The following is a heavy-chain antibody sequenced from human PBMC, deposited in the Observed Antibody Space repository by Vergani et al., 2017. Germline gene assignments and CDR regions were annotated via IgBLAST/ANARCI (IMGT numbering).Heavy chain of an antibody. D-gene: IGHD2-2*01. CDR2: ISSSSSYI. J-gene: IGHJ4*02. V-gene: IGHV3-21*04. Sequence: EVQLVESGGGLVKPGGSLRLSCAASGFTFSSYSMNWVRQAPGKGLEWVSSISSSSSYIDYADSVKGRFTISRDNAKNSLYLQMNSLRAEDTAVYYCAKVRHIVVVPASLSRPLDYWGQGTLVTVSS. CDR3: AKVRHIVVVPASLSRPLDY. CDR1: GFTFSSYS.